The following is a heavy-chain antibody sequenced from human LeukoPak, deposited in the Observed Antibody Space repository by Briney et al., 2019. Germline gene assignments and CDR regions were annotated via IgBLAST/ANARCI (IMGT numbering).Heavy chain of an antibody. V-gene: IGHV4-61*01. J-gene: IGHJ4*02. CDR1: DDSINIHTYY. Sequence: SETLSLTCTVSDDSINIHTYYWSWIRQPPGKGLEWIGYIYYSGSTNYNPSLKSRVTISVDTSKNQFSLKLSSVTAADTAVYYCARHGRDYGSGSMLDYWGQGTLVTVSS. D-gene: IGHD3-10*01. CDR2: IYYSGST. CDR3: ARHGRDYGSGSMLDY.